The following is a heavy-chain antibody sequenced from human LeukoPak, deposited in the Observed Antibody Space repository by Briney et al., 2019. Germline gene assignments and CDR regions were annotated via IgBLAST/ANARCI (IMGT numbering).Heavy chain of an antibody. J-gene: IGHJ3*02. V-gene: IGHV4-59*01. D-gene: IGHD3-16*01. CDR1: GGSISSYY. CDR2: IYYSGST. CDR3: ARGFGPGGAFDI. Sequence: SETLSLTCTVSGGSISSYYLSWIRPPPGKGRGWIGYIYYSGSTNYNPSLKSRVTISVDTSKNQFSLKLSSVTAADRAVYYCARGFGPGGAFDIWGQGTMVTVSS.